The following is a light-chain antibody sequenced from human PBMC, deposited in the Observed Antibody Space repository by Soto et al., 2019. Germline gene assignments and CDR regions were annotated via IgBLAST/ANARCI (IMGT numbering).Light chain of an antibody. V-gene: IGKV3-20*01. CDR1: QSVSSIY. CDR2: GAS. J-gene: IGKJ2*01. Sequence: EIVLTQSPGTLSLSPGERATLSCRASQSVSSIYLAWYQQKPGQAPRLLIYGASSRATGIPDRFSGSGSGTDFSLTISRLEPEDFAGYYCQQYGSSPRYTFGQGTKLEIK. CDR3: QQYGSSPRYT.